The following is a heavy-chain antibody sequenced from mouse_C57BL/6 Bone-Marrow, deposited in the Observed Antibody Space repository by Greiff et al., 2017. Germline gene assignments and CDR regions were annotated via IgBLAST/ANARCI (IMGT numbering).Heavy chain of an antibody. V-gene: IGHV2-5*01. CDR3: AKSGLWYSWFAY. Sequence: QVQLKQSGPGLVQPSQRLSITCTVSGFSLTSYGVHWVRQSPGKGLEWLGVIWRGGSTDYNAAFMSRLSITKDNSKSQVCCKMNSLQADDTAIYYCAKSGLWYSWFAYWGQGTLVTVSA. CDR2: IWRGGST. J-gene: IGHJ3*01. CDR1: GFSLTSYG. D-gene: IGHD2-1*01.